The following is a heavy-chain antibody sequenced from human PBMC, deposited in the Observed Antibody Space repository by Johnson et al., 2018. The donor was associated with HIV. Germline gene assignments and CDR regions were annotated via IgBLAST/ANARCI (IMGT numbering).Heavy chain of an antibody. CDR2: IGTAGDT. J-gene: IGHJ3*02. V-gene: IGHV3-13*01. Sequence: VQLVESGGGLVQPGGSLRLSCAASGFTFSSYDMHWVRQATGKGLEWVSAIGTAGDTYYPGSVKGRFTISRDNSKNTLYLQMNSLKTEDTAVYYCTTCPHDAFDIWGQGTMVTVSS. CDR1: GFTFSSYD. D-gene: IGHD1-14*01. CDR3: TTCPHDAFDI.